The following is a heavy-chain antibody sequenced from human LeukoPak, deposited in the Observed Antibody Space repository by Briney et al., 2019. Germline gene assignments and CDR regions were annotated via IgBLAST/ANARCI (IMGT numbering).Heavy chain of an antibody. CDR1: GGSISRTNW. J-gene: IGHJ4*02. CDR3: SRESGAFSPFGY. CDR2: ISLSGHT. Sequence: SETLSLTCDVSGGSISRTNWWSWVRQSPGQGLEGIGEISLSGHTNYNPSLQSRVTMSLDESKNQVSLDLASVTDADTAVYYCSRESGAFSPFGYWGQGTLVTVYS. V-gene: IGHV4-4*02. D-gene: IGHD1-26*01.